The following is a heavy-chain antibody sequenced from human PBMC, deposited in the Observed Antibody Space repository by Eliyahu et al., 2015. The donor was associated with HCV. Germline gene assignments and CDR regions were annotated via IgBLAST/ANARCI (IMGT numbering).Heavy chain of an antibody. J-gene: IGHJ6*02. D-gene: IGHD3-10*01. CDR3: ARILTYYYGSGPWDYGMDV. Sequence: QVTLKESGPVLVKPTETLTLTCTVPGFSLSNARXGXSWIRQPPGKALEWLAHIFSNDEKSYSTSLKSRLTISKDTSKSQVVLTMTNMDPVDTATYYCARILTYYYGSGPWDYGMDVWGQGTTVTVSS. CDR2: IFSNDEK. CDR1: GFSLSNARXG. V-gene: IGHV2-26*01.